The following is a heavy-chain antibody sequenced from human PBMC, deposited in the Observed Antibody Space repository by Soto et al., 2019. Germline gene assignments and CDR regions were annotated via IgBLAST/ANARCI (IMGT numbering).Heavy chain of an antibody. CDR3: ARDNGMGSYYYSYYGMDV. D-gene: IGHD2-15*01. Sequence: SVKVSCKASGGTFSSYTISWVRQAPGQGLEWMGRIIPILGIANYAQKLQGRVTMTTDTSTSTAYMELRSVRSDDTAVYYFARDNGMGSYYYSYYGMDVWGQGTTVTVSS. CDR2: IIPILGIA. V-gene: IGHV1-69*04. CDR1: GGTFSSYT. J-gene: IGHJ6*02.